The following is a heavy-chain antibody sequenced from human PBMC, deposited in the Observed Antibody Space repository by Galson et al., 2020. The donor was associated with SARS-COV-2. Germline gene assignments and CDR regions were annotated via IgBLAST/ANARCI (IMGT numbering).Heavy chain of an antibody. D-gene: IGHD2-15*01. CDR2: ISPGDSDT. J-gene: IGHJ3*02. CDR1: GYSFDMYW. V-gene: IGHV5-51*01. Sequence: GESLKISCKGSGYSFDMYWIGWVRPMPGKGLEWMGIISPGDSDTTYSPSVQGHVTMSVDESISTAYLQWSSLKASDTAIYYCARRSDVAGLLHSFDIWGQGTMVAVS. CDR3: ARRSDVAGLLHSFDI.